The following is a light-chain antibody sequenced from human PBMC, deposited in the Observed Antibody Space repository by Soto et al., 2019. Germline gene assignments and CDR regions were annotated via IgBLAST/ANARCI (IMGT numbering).Light chain of an antibody. CDR2: AVS. CDR3: QQTYSAPPL. J-gene: IGKJ1*01. Sequence: DIQMTQSPSTLSASIGDRVSLTRRASQRIGTNLNWYQQRPGKAPKLLIYAVSSLQSGVSSRFSGSGSGTDFTLSINSLQREDFATYYCQQTYSAPPLFGQGTKVDIK. V-gene: IGKV1-39*01. CDR1: QRIGTN.